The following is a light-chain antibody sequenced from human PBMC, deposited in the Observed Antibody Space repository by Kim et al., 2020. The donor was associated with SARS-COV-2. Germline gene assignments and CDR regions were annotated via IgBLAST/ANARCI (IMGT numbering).Light chain of an antibody. CDR3: LQHNAYPIT. CDR1: QDIRND. V-gene: IGKV1-17*01. CDR2: GAA. Sequence: DSVGDRVTITCRARQDIRNDLGWYQQNPGRAPKRLIYGAASLQSGVPSRFSGSGSGTEFTLTISSLQPEDFATYFCLQHNAYPITFGQGTRLEIK. J-gene: IGKJ5*01.